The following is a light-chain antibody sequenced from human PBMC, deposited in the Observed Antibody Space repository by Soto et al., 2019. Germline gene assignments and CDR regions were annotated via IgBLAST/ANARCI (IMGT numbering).Light chain of an antibody. V-gene: IGKV3-15*01. J-gene: IGKJ5*01. CDR2: GAS. Sequence: EIVMTQPPATLSVSPGERVSLSCRASQSVNSKLAWYQQKPGQAPRLLIYGASTRATGIPARFSGSGSGTEFTLTISSLQSEDFAVYFCQQYNNWPPITFGQGTRLEIK. CDR3: QQYNNWPPIT. CDR1: QSVNSK.